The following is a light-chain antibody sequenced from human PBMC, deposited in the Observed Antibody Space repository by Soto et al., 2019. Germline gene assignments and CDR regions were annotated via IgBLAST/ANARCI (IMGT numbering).Light chain of an antibody. CDR3: ASFRSGTILV. J-gene: IGLJ1*01. V-gene: IGLV2-14*01. CDR1: RSDIGDSNF. Sequence: QSALTQPASVSGSPGQSVTISCTGPRSDIGDSNFISWYQHSPGKAPRLLIYEVNNRPSGVSKRFSGSKAGNTASLTISGLLDDEEADYFCASFRSGTILVFASGTKVTVL. CDR2: EVN.